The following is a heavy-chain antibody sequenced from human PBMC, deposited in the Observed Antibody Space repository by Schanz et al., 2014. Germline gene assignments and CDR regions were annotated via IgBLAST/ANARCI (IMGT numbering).Heavy chain of an antibody. D-gene: IGHD6-6*01. CDR3: VREGSSSPDCCYYNGMDV. CDR1: GFTFSGYG. V-gene: IGHV3-30*03. Sequence: QVQLVESGGGVVQPGRSLRLSCAASGFTFSGYGMHWVRQAPGKGLEWVAIISYDGRHKNYADSVKGRFTISRDNSKNTLHLQMNSLRAEDTAVYYCVREGSSSPDCCYYNGMDVWGQGTTVTVSS. CDR2: ISYDGRHK. J-gene: IGHJ6*02.